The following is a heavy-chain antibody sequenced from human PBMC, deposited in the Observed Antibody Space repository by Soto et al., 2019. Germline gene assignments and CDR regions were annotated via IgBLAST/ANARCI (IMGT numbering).Heavy chain of an antibody. CDR3: ARDSITMCGVAHHQSFDI. D-gene: IGHD3-3*01. CDR1: GFTFNTYS. J-gene: IGHJ3*02. CDR2: ISRSHTYI. V-gene: IGHV3-21*02. Sequence: EIQLVESGGGLVKPGGSLRLSCSASGFTFNTYSMTWVRQAPGKGLQWVSSISRSHTYIDYADSVRGRFTISRDNAYNALYLQIASLRAEDTAGYYCARDSITMCGVAHHQSFDIWGQGTEVTVSS.